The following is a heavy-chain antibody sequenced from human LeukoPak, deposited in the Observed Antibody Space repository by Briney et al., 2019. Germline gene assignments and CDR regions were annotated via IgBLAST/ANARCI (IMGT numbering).Heavy chain of an antibody. D-gene: IGHD1-1*01. J-gene: IGHJ3*02. CDR1: EFSVKYNY. CDR3: ARWTNFHAFDI. CDR2: LYSAGST. V-gene: IGHV3-53*01. Sequence: GGSLRLSCAASEFSVKYNYMTWVRQAPGKGLEWVSLLYSAGSTNYADSVKGRFTISRDDSKNTVYLQMNSLRAEDTAVYYGARWTNFHAFDIWGQGTLVTVSS.